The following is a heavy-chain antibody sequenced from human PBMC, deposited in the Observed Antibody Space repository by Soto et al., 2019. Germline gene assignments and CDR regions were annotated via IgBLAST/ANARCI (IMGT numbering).Heavy chain of an antibody. CDR2: IYYSGIT. CDR3: AANWNDRYYDY. CDR1: GVSISTGGYY. D-gene: IGHD1-1*01. Sequence: VQLQESGPGLVLPSQTLSLTCTVSGVSISTGGYYWTWIRQHPGKGLECIGYIYYSGITYYNPSLKSRVTMSVDEAKIQFSVILNSVTAADTSVYYCAANWNDRYYDYWGQGTLDTVSS. J-gene: IGHJ4*02. V-gene: IGHV4-31*03.